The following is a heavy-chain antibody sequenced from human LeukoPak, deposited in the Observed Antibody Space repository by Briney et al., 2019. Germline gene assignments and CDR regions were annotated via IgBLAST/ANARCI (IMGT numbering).Heavy chain of an antibody. V-gene: IGHV1-46*01. Sequence: VSSVKVYCNGSGYAFTSSYNHWGRQAPGQGLELKGIINPSGGSTSYAQKCQGRVTMTRDMSTSTVYMELSSLRSEDTAVYYCARDNFPRGSYYNWFDPWGRGTLVTVSS. CDR2: INPSGGST. J-gene: IGHJ5*02. CDR3: ARDNFPRGSYYNWFDP. CDR1: GYAFTSSY. D-gene: IGHD1-26*01.